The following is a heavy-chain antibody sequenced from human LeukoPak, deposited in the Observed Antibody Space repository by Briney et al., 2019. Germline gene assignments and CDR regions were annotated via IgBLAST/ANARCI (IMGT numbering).Heavy chain of an antibody. J-gene: IGHJ3*02. CDR1: GGSISSSSYY. Sequence: PSETLSLTCTVSGGSISSSSYYWGWIRQPPGKGLEWIGSIYYSGSTYYNPSLKSRVTISVDTSKNQFSLKLSSVTAADTAVYYCARKEWELPLIWGQGTMVTVSS. CDR3: ARKEWELPLI. V-gene: IGHV4-39*07. CDR2: IYYSGST. D-gene: IGHD1-26*01.